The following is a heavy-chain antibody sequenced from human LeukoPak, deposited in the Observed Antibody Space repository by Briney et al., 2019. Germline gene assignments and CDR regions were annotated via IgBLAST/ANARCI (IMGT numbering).Heavy chain of an antibody. V-gene: IGHV4-34*01. J-gene: IGHJ2*01. Sequence: SETLSLTCTVSGGSISSYYWSWIRQPPGKGLEWIGEINHSGSTNYNPSLKSRVTISVDTSKNQFSLRLSSVTAADTAVYYCARVLEGSSGQHWYFDLWGRGTLVTVSS. CDR2: INHSGST. D-gene: IGHD6-19*01. CDR3: ARVLEGSSGQHWYFDL. CDR1: GGSISSYY.